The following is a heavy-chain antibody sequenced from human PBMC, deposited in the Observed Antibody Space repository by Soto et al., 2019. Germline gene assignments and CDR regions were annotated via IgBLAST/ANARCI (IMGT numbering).Heavy chain of an antibody. CDR3: AHLISDIVVVPAAMRDCGMDV. CDR1: GFSLSTSGVG. J-gene: IGHJ6*02. D-gene: IGHD2-2*01. Sequence: QITLKESGPTLVKPTQTLTLTCTFSGFSLSTSGVGVGWIRQPPGKALEWLALIYWDDDKRYSPSLKSRLTITKDTTKHQGVLTMTNMDPVDTATYYCAHLISDIVVVPAAMRDCGMDVWGQGTTVTVSS. CDR2: IYWDDDK. V-gene: IGHV2-5*02.